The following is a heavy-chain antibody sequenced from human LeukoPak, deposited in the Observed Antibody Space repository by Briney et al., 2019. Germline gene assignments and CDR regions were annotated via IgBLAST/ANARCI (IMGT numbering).Heavy chain of an antibody. CDR3: ARAARGDLPSYYFDY. J-gene: IGHJ4*02. CDR1: GGSISSGGYY. D-gene: IGHD3-10*01. CDR2: IYHSGST. Sequence: SETLSLTCTVSGGSISSGGYYWSWIRQPPGKGLEWIGYIYHSGSTYYNPSLKSRVTISVDRSKNQFSLKLSSVTAADTAVYYCARAARGDLPSYYFDYWGQGTLVTVSS. V-gene: IGHV4-30-2*01.